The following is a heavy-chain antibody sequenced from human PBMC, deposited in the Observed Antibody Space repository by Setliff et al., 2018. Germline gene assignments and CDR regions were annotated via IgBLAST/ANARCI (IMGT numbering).Heavy chain of an antibody. CDR1: RGTFSNYA. CDR3: ARDGDNYYDSSGYYLNHAFDI. Sequence: SVKVSYKTSRGTFSNYAISWVRQAPGQGLEWMGGIIPIFGTANYAQKFQGRVTITADESTSTAYMELSSLRSEDTAVYYCARDGDNYYDSSGYYLNHAFDIWGQGTMVTVSS. J-gene: IGHJ3*02. D-gene: IGHD3-22*01. CDR2: IIPIFGTA. V-gene: IGHV1-69*13.